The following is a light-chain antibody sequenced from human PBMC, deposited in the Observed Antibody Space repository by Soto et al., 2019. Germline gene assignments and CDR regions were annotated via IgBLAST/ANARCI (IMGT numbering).Light chain of an antibody. J-gene: IGKJ1*01. V-gene: IGKV1-9*01. CDR3: QQYNSYLRT. Sequence: IQLTQSPSYLSASVGDRVTITCLASQGISSYLGWYQQKPGKAPNLLIYDASTLHSGVPSRFSGGGSGTEFTLTNSILQPDDFATYYCQQYNSYLRTFGQGTKVDI. CDR1: QGISSY. CDR2: DAS.